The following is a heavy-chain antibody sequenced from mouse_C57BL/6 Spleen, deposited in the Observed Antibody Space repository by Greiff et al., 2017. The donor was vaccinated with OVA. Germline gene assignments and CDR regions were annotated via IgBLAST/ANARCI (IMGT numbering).Heavy chain of an antibody. CDR3: AREAYYDPYLYFDV. J-gene: IGHJ1*03. CDR2: IYWDDDK. CDR1: GFSLSTSGMG. D-gene: IGHD2-4*01. V-gene: IGHV8-12*01. Sequence: QVTLKESGPGILQSSQTLSLTCSFSGFSLSTSGMGVSWIRQPSGKGLEWLAHIYWDDDKRYNPSLKSRLTISQDTSRNQVFLKVTNVDTAETATYYCAREAYYDPYLYFDVWGTGTTVTVSS.